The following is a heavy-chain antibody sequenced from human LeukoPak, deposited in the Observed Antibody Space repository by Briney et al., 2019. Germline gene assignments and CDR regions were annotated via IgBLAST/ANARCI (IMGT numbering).Heavy chain of an antibody. J-gene: IGHJ6*02. Sequence: SETLSLTCTVSGGSISSYYWSWIRRPAGKGLEWIGRIYTSGSTNYNPSFKSRVTMSVDTSKNQFSLKLSSVTAADTAVYYCARAGGIAVAGEYYYYYGMDVWGQGTTVTVSS. CDR1: GGSISSYY. CDR3: ARAGGIAVAGEYYYYYGMDV. D-gene: IGHD6-19*01. CDR2: IYTSGST. V-gene: IGHV4-4*07.